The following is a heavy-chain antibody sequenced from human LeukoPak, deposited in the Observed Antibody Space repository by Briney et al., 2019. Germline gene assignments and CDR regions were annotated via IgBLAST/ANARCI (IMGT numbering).Heavy chain of an antibody. CDR1: GGSIRSTNYY. V-gene: IGHV4-39*01. CDR2: PFYGGDT. D-gene: IGHD5-18*01. Sequence: SETLSLTCTVSGGSIRSTNYYWVWVRQPPGNGLEWIGFPFYGGDTYYNPSLKSRVAISVDTFKNQFSLKLTSVTAADTAVYFCARHDGYNYARIDYWGQGTLVTVSS. CDR3: ARHDGYNYARIDY. J-gene: IGHJ4*02.